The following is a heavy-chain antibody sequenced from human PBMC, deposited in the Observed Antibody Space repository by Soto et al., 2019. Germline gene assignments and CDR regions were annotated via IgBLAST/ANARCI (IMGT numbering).Heavy chain of an antibody. J-gene: IGHJ4*02. V-gene: IGHV3-7*01. CDR2: IKGDGSEK. D-gene: IGHD1-20*01. CDR1: GFTFSGSW. Sequence: EVQLVESGGGLVQPGGSLRLSCAASGFTFSGSWMNWVRQAPGKGLEWVANIKGDGSEKYYVDSVKGRFTISRDNAKNSQYLPMDSLRAEDTAVYYCARAITTAGGYWGQGTLVTVSS. CDR3: ARAITTAGGY.